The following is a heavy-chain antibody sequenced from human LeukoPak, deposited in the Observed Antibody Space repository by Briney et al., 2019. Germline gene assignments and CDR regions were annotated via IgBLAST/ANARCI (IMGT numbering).Heavy chain of an antibody. J-gene: IGHJ4*02. CDR1: GGSFSGYY. CDR2: INHSGST. CDR3: ARASRYSSSWRDY. D-gene: IGHD6-13*01. Sequence: KPSETLSLTCAVYGGSFSGYYWSWIRQPPGKGLEWIGEINHSGSTNYNPSLKSRVTISVDTSKNQFSLKLSSVTAADTAVYYCARASRYSSSWRDYWGQGTLVTVSS. V-gene: IGHV4-34*01.